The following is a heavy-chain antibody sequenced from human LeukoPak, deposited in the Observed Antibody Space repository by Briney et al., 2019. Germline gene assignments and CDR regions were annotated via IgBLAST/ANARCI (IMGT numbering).Heavy chain of an antibody. V-gene: IGHV4-34*01. D-gene: IGHD5-18*01. J-gene: IGHJ4*02. CDR1: GGSFSGYY. CDR3: ARGSGYSYGLGYFDY. Sequence: SETLSLTCAVYGGSFSGYYWSWIRQPPGKGLEWIGEINHSGSTNYNPSLKSRVTISVDTSKNQFSLKLSSVTAADTAVYYCARGSGYSYGLGYFDYWGQGTLVNVSS. CDR2: INHSGST.